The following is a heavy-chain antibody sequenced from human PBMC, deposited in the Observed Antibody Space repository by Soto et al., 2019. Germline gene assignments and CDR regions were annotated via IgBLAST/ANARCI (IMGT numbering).Heavy chain of an antibody. V-gene: IGHV4-4*07. D-gene: IGHD4-17*01. CDR1: GGSISKFY. CDR2: VYATGTT. CDR3: VRDGSKTLRDWFDP. Sequence: SETLSLTCSVSGGSISKFYWSRIRKTAGKGLEWMGRVYATGTTDYNPSLRSRVAMSVDISKKTFSLRLTSVTAADTGVYYCVRDGSKTLRDWFDPWGQGKLVTVS. J-gene: IGHJ5*02.